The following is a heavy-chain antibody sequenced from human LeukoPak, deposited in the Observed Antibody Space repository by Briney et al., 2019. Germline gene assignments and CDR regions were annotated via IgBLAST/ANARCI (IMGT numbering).Heavy chain of an antibody. D-gene: IGHD3-22*01. CDR3: ARDGDDSSGYYGDY. CDR2: ISWTSGII. V-gene: IGHV3-9*01. Sequence: GRSLRLSCAASGFTFGDYAMHWVRQAPGQGLEWVSGISWTSGIIGYADSVKGRFTISRDSAKNSLYLQMNSLRADDTAVYYCARDGDDSSGYYGDYWGQGTLVTVSS. CDR1: GFTFGDYA. J-gene: IGHJ4*02.